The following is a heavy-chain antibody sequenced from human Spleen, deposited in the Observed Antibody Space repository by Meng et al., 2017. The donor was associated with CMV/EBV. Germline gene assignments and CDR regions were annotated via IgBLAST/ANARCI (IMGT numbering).Heavy chain of an antibody. CDR2: ISSSSSYI. CDR3: ARNPPPISSGYYYFDY. CDR1: GFTFSSYS. J-gene: IGHJ4*02. Sequence: EVQLVESGGGVVKPGGSLRLSCAASGFTFSSYSMNWVRQAPGKGLEWVSSISSSSSYIYYADSVKGRFTISRDNAKNSLYLQMNSLRAEDTAVYYCARNPPPISSGYYYFDYWGQGTLVTVSS. D-gene: IGHD3-22*01. V-gene: IGHV3-21*01.